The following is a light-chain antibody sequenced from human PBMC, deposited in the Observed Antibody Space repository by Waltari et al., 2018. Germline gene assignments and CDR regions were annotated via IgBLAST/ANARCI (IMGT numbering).Light chain of an antibody. CDR3: QQSYSMFALT. CDR1: QSIATY. Sequence: DIQMTQSPSSLSASVGDRVTITCRASQSIATYLLWYQQKPGKAPKFMIYAASGLQSGVPSRFSGSGSVTEFTLTINSLQPEDFATYYCQQSYSMFALTFGGGTKVEIK. J-gene: IGKJ4*01. V-gene: IGKV1-39*01. CDR2: AAS.